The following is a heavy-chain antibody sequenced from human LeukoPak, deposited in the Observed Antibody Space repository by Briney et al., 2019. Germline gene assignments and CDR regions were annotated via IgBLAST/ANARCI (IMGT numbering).Heavy chain of an antibody. Sequence: ASVKVSCKASGGTFSSYAISWVRQAPGQGLEWMGRIIPIFGTANYAQKFQGRVTITTDESTSTAYMELSSLRSEDTAVYYCARPRQDDFWSGTLASWDQGTLVTVSS. CDR2: IIPIFGTA. CDR3: ARPRQDDFWSGTLAS. D-gene: IGHD3-3*01. J-gene: IGHJ5*01. CDR1: GGTFSSYA. V-gene: IGHV1-69*05.